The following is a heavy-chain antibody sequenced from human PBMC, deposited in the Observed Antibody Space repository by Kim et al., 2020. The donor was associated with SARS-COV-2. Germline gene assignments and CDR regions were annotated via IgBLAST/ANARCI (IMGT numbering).Heavy chain of an antibody. Sequence: SETLSLTCTVSGGSISSSSYYWGWIRQPPGKGLEWIGSIYYSGSTYYNPSLKSRDTISVDTSKNQFYLKLSSVTAADTAVYYCARVYEDVRARYFYYGMDGWGQRTPVTVSS. D-gene: IGHD3-10*01. CDR2: IYYSGST. V-gene: IGHV4-39*01. CDR3: ARVYEDVRARYFYYGMDG. J-gene: IGHJ6*02. CDR1: GGSISSSSYY.